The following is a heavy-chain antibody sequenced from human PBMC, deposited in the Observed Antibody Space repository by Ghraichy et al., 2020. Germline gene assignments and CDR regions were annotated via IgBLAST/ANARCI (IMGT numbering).Heavy chain of an antibody. CDR1: GFTVSSNY. V-gene: IGHV3-53*01. J-gene: IGHJ6*03. Sequence: GESLNISCAASGFTVSSNYMSWVRQAPGKGLEWVSVIYSGGSTYYADSVKGRFTISRDNSKNTLYLQMNSLRAEDTAVYYCARDDYGDYYYYMDVWGKGTTVTVSS. CDR3: ARDDYGDYYYYMDV. D-gene: IGHD4-17*01. CDR2: IYSGGST.